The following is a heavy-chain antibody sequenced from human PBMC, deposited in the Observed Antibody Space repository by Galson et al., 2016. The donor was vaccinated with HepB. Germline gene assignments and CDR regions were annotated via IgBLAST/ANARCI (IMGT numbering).Heavy chain of an antibody. V-gene: IGHV1-3*01. D-gene: IGHD6-6*01. J-gene: IGHJ4*02. Sequence: SVTVSCKASGYTFTSYAMHLVRQAPGQRREWMGWSNAGNGNTKYSQKFQGRVTITRDTSASPAYMELSSLRSEDPAVYYCARGIAARRGGYWGQGTLVTVSS. CDR2: SNAGNGNT. CDR3: ARGIAARRGGY. CDR1: GYTFTSYA.